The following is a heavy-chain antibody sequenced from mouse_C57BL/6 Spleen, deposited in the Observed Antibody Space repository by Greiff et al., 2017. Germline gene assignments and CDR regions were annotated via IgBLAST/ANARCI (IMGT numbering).Heavy chain of an antibody. Sequence: QVQLQQSGAELARPGASVKLSCKASGYTFTSYGISWVKQRTGQGLEWIGEIYPRSGNTYYNEKFKGKATLTADKSSSTAYMELRSLTSEDSAVYCCARSQYCGSSYWYFDVWGTGATVTVSS. D-gene: IGHD1-1*01. CDR2: IYPRSGNT. V-gene: IGHV1-81*01. CDR3: ARSQYCGSSYWYFDV. J-gene: IGHJ1*03. CDR1: GYTFTSYG.